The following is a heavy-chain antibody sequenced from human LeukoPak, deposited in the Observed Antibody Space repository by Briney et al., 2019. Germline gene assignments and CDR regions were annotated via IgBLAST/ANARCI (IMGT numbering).Heavy chain of an antibody. CDR3: ARRGAAGTYYFFY. D-gene: IGHD6-13*01. CDR2: ISGSGGGT. CDR1: GFTSSSYV. Sequence: GGSPRLSCAASGFTSSSYVMSWVRQAPGKGLEWVSAISGSGGGTYYADSVKGRFTISRDNSKNTLYLQTNSLRAEDTAVYYCARRGAAGTYYFFYWGQGTLVTVSS. V-gene: IGHV3-23*01. J-gene: IGHJ4*02.